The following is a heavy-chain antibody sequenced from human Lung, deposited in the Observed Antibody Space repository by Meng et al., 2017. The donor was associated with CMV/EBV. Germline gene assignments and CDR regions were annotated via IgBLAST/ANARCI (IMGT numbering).Heavy chain of an antibody. CDR1: GYTFSSYT. CDR3: AREPEATYPEYDGYYFDY. J-gene: IGHJ4*02. V-gene: IGHV1-69*05. D-gene: IGHD3-16*01. CDR2: IIPMFGAT. Sequence: SXXVSXKASGYTFSSYTVNWVRQAPGQGLEWMGRIIPMFGATNYTQKFQGRVTITTDESTSTAYMELSSLRSEDTAVYYCAREPEATYPEYDGYYFDYWGRGTLVTVSS.